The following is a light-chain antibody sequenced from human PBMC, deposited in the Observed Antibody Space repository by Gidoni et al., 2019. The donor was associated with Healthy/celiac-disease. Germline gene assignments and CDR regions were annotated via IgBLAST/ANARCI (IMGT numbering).Light chain of an antibody. J-gene: IGKJ5*01. CDR1: QSVSSN. Sequence: EIVMTQYPATLSVPPGERATLSCRASQSVSSNLVWYQQKPGQAPRLLIYCASTRATGIPARFSGSGSGTEFTLTISSLQSEDFAVYYCQHYNNWSITFGQGTRLEIK. CDR3: QHYNNWSIT. CDR2: CAS. V-gene: IGKV3-15*01.